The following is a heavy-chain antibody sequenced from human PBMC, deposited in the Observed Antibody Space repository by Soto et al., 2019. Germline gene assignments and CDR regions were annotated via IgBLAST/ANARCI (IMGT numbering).Heavy chain of an antibody. CDR2: ISAYNGNT. CDR1: GLTFACRC. CDR3: ARDLGTGTTGMDV. J-gene: IGHJ6*02. V-gene: IGHV1-18*01. Sequence: GVPVKPCWKECGLTFACRCLWSARQDPGQGLEWMGWISAYNGNTNYAQKLQGRVTMTTDTTTSTAYMELRSLRSDDTAVYYCARDLGTGTTGMDVWGQGTTVTVSS. D-gene: IGHD1-1*01.